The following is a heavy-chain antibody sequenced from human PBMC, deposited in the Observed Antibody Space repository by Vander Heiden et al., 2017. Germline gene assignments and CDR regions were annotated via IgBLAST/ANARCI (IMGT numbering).Heavy chain of an antibody. CDR2: ISYDGSNK. CDR1: GSSFSSYA. V-gene: IGHV3-30-3*01. Sequence: VQLVESGGGAVQPGRSLRPSCAASGSSFSSYAMYWVRQAPGKGLEWVAVISYDGSNKDYTDSVKGRFTISRDNSKNTLYLQMNSLRPEDTAVYYCARWIASWYGVDYWGQGTLVTVSS. J-gene: IGHJ4*02. D-gene: IGHD6-13*01. CDR3: ARWIASWYGVDY.